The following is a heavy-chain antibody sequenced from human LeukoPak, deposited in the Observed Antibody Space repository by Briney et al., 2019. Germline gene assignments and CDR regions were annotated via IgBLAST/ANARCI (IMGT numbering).Heavy chain of an antibody. CDR3: ARDPDTMVRSYYYGMDV. Sequence: GGSLRPSCAASGFTFSDYYMSWIRQAPGKGLEWVSYISSSGSTIYYADSVKGRFTISRDNAKNSLYLQMNSLRAEDTAVYYCARDPDTMVRSYYYGMDVWGQGTTVTVSS. D-gene: IGHD3-10*01. J-gene: IGHJ6*02. CDR2: ISSSGSTI. V-gene: IGHV3-11*01. CDR1: GFTFSDYY.